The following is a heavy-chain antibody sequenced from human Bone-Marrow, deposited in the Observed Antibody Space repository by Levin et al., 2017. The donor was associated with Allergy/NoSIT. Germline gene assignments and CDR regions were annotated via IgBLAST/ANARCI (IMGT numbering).Heavy chain of an antibody. CDR2: FSSDGSTI. J-gene: IGHJ4*02. Sequence: PGGSLRLSCATSGFTFSSYEMNWVRQAPGKDLEWVSYFSSDGSTIYYADSVKGRFTISRDNAKNSLYLQMNSLRADDTAVYYCARARTASAFDYWGQGTLVTVSS. CDR3: ARARTASAFDY. CDR1: GFTFSSYE. D-gene: IGHD5-18*01. V-gene: IGHV3-48*03.